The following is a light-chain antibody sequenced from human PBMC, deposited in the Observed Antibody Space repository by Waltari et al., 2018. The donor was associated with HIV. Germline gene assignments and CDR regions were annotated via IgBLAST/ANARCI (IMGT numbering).Light chain of an antibody. V-gene: IGLV3-21*04. CDR1: NIGSKS. Sequence: SYVLTQPPSVSVAPGKTARITCGGNNIGSKSVHWYQQKPGQAPVLVIYYDSDRPSRSPGRFSGSNSGNTATLTISRVEAGDEADYYCQVWDSSSVVFGGGTKLTVL. J-gene: IGLJ2*01. CDR3: QVWDSSSVV. CDR2: YDS.